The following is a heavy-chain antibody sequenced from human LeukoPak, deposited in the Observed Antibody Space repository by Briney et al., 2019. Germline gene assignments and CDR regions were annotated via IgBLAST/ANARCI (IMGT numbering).Heavy chain of an antibody. CDR1: GASISSSSYY. CDR3: ARENSGDYFDY. CDR2: ISSSSSYT. Sequence: LSLTCTVSGASISSSSYYWGWIRQAPGKGLEWVSYISSSSSYTKNADSVKGRFTISRDNAKNSLYLQMNSLRAEDTAIYYCARENSGDYFDYWGQGTLVTVSS. D-gene: IGHD1-26*01. J-gene: IGHJ4*02. V-gene: IGHV3-11*05.